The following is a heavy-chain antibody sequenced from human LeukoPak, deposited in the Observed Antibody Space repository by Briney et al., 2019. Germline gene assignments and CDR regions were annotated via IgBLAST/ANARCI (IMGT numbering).Heavy chain of an antibody. Sequence: GGSLRLSCVASGFTFNDYAMYWVRQAPGKGLEWVSGISWNSGTTDYADSVKGRFTISRDNAKDSLYLQMNSLRPEDTAWYYCAKDLDAAIAVAGTWGQGTLVTVSS. CDR3: AKDLDAAIAVAGT. V-gene: IGHV3-9*01. J-gene: IGHJ5*02. CDR2: ISWNSGTT. CDR1: GFTFNDYA. D-gene: IGHD6-19*01.